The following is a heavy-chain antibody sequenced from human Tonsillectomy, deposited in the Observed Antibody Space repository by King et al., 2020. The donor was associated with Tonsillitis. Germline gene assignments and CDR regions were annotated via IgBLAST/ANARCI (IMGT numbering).Heavy chain of an antibody. D-gene: IGHD6-6*01. CDR2: INTSDGST. J-gene: IGHJ4*02. V-gene: IGHV1-46*03. Sequence: QLVQSGAEVKKPGASVKVSCKASGYTFTSYYMHWVRQAPGQGLEWMGIINTSDGSTSSAQKFQGRVTMTRDTSTSTVYMELSSLRAEDTAVYYCARAREYSTSSDYWGQGTLVTVSS. CDR1: GYTFTSYY. CDR3: ARAREYSTSSDY.